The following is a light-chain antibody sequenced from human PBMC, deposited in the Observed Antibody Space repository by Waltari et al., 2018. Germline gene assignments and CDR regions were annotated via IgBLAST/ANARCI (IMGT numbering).Light chain of an antibody. CDR3: QQYGGSPWT. Sequence: EIVLTQSPGTLSLSPGERATLSCRPSQSVGSTYLAWYQQKPGQAPRLLIYGASTRATGIPDRISGGGSGTHFTLTISGLEPEDSAVYYCQQYGGSPWTFGQGTKVEIK. J-gene: IGKJ1*01. V-gene: IGKV3-20*01. CDR2: GAS. CDR1: QSVGSTY.